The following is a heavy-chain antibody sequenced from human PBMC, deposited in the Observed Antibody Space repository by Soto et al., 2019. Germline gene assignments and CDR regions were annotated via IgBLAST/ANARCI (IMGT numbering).Heavy chain of an antibody. D-gene: IGHD5-12*01. Sequence: SETLSLKWSISGITIRGYYWKWSRQPPGTTLEXIGSIYYTWGNNFNPSLKSRVTISVATSKNHFSLKFNSLTAAEKAVYYCASGTLSTIVAILAYWGQGTLVTVSS. J-gene: IGHJ4*02. V-gene: IGHV4-59*01. CDR1: GITIRGYY. CDR2: IYYTWGN. CDR3: ASGTLSTIVAILAY.